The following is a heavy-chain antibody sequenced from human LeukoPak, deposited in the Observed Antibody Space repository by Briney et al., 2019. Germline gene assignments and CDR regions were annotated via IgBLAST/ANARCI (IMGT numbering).Heavy chain of an antibody. CDR3: ARDLEEYCSSTSCYAGPDAFDI. D-gene: IGHD2-2*01. J-gene: IGHJ3*02. CDR2: ISAYNGNT. V-gene: IGHV1-18*04. Sequence: ASVKVSCKASGYTFTSYGISWVRQAPGQGLEWMGWISAYNGNTNYAQKLQGRVTMTTDTSTSTAYMELRSLRSDDTAVYYCARDLEEYCSSTSCYAGPDAFDIWAKGQWSPSLQ. CDR1: GYTFTSYG.